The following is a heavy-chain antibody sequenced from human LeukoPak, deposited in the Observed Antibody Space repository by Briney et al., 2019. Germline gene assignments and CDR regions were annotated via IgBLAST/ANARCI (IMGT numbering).Heavy chain of an antibody. CDR1: GGSFSGYY. CDR3: ARSKWELILCFDL. CDR2: INHSGST. Sequence: KPSETLSLTCAVYGGSFSGYYWSWIRQPPGKGLEWIGEINHSGSTNYNPSLKSRVTISVDTSKNQFSLKLSSVTAADTAVYYCARSKWELILCFDLWGRGTPVTVSS. V-gene: IGHV4-34*01. J-gene: IGHJ2*01. D-gene: IGHD1-26*01.